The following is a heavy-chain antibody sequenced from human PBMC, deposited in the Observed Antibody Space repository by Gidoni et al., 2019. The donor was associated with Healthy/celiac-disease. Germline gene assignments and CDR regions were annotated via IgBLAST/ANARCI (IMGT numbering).Heavy chain of an antibody. CDR1: GYSFTSYW. D-gene: IGHD6-13*01. CDR2: IYPGDSDT. V-gene: IGHV5-51*01. CDR3: ARLSHQLDSSSWYFDY. J-gene: IGHJ4*02. Sequence: EVQLVQSGAEVKKPGESLTISCKGSGYSFTSYWIGWVRQMPGKGLEWMGIIYPGDSDTRYSPSFQGQVTISADKSISTAYLQWSSLKASDTAMYYCARLSHQLDSSSWYFDYWGQGTLVTVSS.